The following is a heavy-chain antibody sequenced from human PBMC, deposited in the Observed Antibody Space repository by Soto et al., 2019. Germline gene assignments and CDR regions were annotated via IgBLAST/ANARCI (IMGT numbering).Heavy chain of an antibody. V-gene: IGHV3-23*01. J-gene: IGHJ4*02. D-gene: IGHD6-13*01. CDR1: GFTFSSYA. Sequence: GGSLRLSCAASGFTFSSYAMSWVRQAPGKGLEWVSAISGSGGSTYYADSVKGRFTISRDNSKNTLYLQMNSLRAEDTAVYYCAKVPAAAVAHCYFDYWGQGTLVTVSS. CDR3: AKVPAAAVAHCYFDY. CDR2: ISGSGGST.